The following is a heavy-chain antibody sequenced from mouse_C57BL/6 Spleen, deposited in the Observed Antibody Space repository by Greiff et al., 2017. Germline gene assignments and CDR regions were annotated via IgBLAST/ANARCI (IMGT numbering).Heavy chain of an antibody. CDR1: GYTFTSYW. Sequence: QVHVKQPGAELVKPGASVKVSCKASGYTFTSYWMHWVKQRPGQGLEWIGRIHPSDSDTNYNQKFKGKATLTVDKSSSTAYMQLSSLTSEDSAVYYCAINRGFADAMDYWGQGTSVTVSS. J-gene: IGHJ4*01. D-gene: IGHD3-1*01. CDR3: AINRGFADAMDY. CDR2: IHPSDSDT. V-gene: IGHV1-74*01.